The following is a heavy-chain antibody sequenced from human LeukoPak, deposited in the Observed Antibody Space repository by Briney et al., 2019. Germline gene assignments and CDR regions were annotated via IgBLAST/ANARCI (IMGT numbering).Heavy chain of an antibody. Sequence: ASVKVSCKASGYTFTSYDINWVRQATGQGLEWMGWMNPKSANTGYARKFQGRVTMTRNTSINTAYMELSSLTSEDTAVYYCARGRLSTSGWYKGDYWGQGTLVTVSS. CDR1: GYTFTSYD. V-gene: IGHV1-8*01. CDR3: ARGRLSTSGWYKGDY. CDR2: MNPKSANT. D-gene: IGHD6-19*01. J-gene: IGHJ4*02.